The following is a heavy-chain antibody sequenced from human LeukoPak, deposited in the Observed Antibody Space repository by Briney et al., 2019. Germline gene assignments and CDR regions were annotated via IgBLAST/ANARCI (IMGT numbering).Heavy chain of an antibody. CDR2: ISGSGGST. V-gene: IGHV3-23*01. D-gene: IGHD6-13*01. J-gene: IGHJ4*02. Sequence: GGSLRLSCAASGFTFSSYAMSWVRQAPGKGLEWVSAISGSGGSTYYADSVKGRFTISRDNAKNSLYLQMNSLRAEGTAVYYCARDGYSSIPFDYWGQGTLVTVSS. CDR1: GFTFSSYA. CDR3: ARDGYSSIPFDY.